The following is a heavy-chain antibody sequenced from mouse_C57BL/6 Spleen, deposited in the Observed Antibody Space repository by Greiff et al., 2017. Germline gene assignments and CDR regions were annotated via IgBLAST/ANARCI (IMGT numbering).Heavy chain of an antibody. CDR3: ASGSSLYYFDY. V-gene: IGHV1-52*01. CDR1: GYTFTSYW. J-gene: IGHJ2*01. Sequence: QVQLQQSGAELVRPGSSVKLSCKASGYTFTSYWMHWVKQRPIQGLEWIGNIDPSDSETHYNQKFKDKATLTVDKSSSTAYMQLSSLTSEDSAVYYCASGSSLYYFDYWGQGTTLTVSS. CDR2: IDPSDSET. D-gene: IGHD1-1*01.